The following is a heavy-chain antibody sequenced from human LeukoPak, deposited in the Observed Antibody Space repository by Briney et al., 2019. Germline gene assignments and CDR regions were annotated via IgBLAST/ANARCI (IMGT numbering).Heavy chain of an antibody. J-gene: IGHJ4*02. CDR1: GYTFTNYA. CDR3: ARVRNKDVRVIDY. Sequence: ASVKVSCKASGYTFTNYAMNWVRQAPGQGLEWMGWINTNTGNPTYAQDFTGRFVFSLDTSVSTAYLQISSLKAEDTAMYYGARVRNKDVRVIDYWGQGTLVTVSS. CDR2: INTNTGNP. D-gene: IGHD5-24*01. V-gene: IGHV7-4-1*02.